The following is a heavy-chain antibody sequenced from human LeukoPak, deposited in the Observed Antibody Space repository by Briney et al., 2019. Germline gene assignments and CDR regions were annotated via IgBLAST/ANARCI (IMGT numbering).Heavy chain of an antibody. D-gene: IGHD6-19*01. Sequence: ASVKVSCKASGYTFTSYDISWVRQAPGQGLEWMGGIIPIFGTANYAQKFQGRVTITADESTSTAYMELSSLRSEDTAVYYCARVRAPVRAVAGTSGIDYWGQGTLVTVSS. J-gene: IGHJ4*02. CDR1: GYTFTSYD. V-gene: IGHV1-69*13. CDR2: IIPIFGTA. CDR3: ARVRAPVRAVAGTSGIDY.